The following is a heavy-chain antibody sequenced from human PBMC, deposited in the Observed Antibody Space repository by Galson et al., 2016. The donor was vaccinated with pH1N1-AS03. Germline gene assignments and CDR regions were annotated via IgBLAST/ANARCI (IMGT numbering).Heavy chain of an antibody. V-gene: IGHV3-7*03. CDR2: IKQDGSDT. Sequence: LRLSCAASGLTFSDYWMSWVRQAPGRGLEWVANIKQDGSDTNYVDSVRDRFTISRDNVKNLLYLQMKSLRVEDTAVYYCAVDSYSRAPYWGQGALVTVSS. D-gene: IGHD4-11*01. CDR3: AVDSYSRAPY. CDR1: GLTFSDYW. J-gene: IGHJ4*02.